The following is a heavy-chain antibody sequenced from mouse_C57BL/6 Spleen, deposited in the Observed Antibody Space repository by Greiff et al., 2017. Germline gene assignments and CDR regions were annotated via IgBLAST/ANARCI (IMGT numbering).Heavy chain of an antibody. CDR3: TREGFAY. CDR1: GYTFTDYE. V-gene: IGHV1-15*01. J-gene: IGHJ3*01. CDR2: IDPETGGT. Sequence: VQLQQSGAELVRPGASVTLSCKASGYTFTDYEMHWVKQTPVHGLEWIGAIDPETGGTAYNQKFKGKAILTADQSSSTAYMELRSLTSEDSAVYYCTREGFAYWGQGTLVTVSA.